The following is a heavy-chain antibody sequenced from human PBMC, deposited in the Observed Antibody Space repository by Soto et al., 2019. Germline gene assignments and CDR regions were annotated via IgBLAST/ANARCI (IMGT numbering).Heavy chain of an antibody. CDR3: ARNTRGYNWNYGSDY. CDR2: IYYSGST. D-gene: IGHD1-7*01. V-gene: IGHV4-31*03. CDR1: GGSISSGGYY. J-gene: IGHJ4*02. Sequence: QVQLQESGPGLVKPSQTLSLTCTVSGGSISSGGYYWSWIRQHPVSGLEWIGYIYYSGSTYYNPSLKRRVTISVATTKNQFTLKLSSVTAADTAVYYCARNTRGYNWNYGSDYWGQGTLVTVSS.